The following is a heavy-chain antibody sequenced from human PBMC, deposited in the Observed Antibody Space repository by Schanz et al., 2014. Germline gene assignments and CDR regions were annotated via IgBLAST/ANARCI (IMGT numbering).Heavy chain of an antibody. CDR2: LTEGGGGT. V-gene: IGHV3-23*01. D-gene: IGHD2-21*01. Sequence: ESGGGLAQPGGSLRLACAASGFNFNTYAMSWVRQAPGKGLEWVSGLTEGGGGTYYTDAVKGRFTISRDSSKNTLYLQMNSLRADDTAVYYCAKSKSQLPLFDYWGQGTQVTVSS. J-gene: IGHJ4*02. CDR3: AKSKSQLPLFDY. CDR1: GFNFNTYA.